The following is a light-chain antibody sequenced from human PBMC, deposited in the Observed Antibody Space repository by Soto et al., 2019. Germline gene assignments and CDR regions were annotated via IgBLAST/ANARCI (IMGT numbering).Light chain of an antibody. CDR2: EVS. Sequence: QSVLTQPPSVSGSPGQSVTISCTGTSSDVGKYNHVSWYQQPPGTAPKLMIYEVSNRPSGVPDRFSGSKSGNTASLTISGLQAEDEADYYCSSYTSSSTYVFGTGTKVTVL. V-gene: IGLV2-18*02. CDR3: SSYTSSSTYV. CDR1: SSDVGKYNH. J-gene: IGLJ1*01.